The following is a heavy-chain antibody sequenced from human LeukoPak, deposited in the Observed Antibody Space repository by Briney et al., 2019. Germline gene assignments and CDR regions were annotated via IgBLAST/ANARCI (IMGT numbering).Heavy chain of an antibody. D-gene: IGHD3-22*01. Sequence: GGSLRLSCAASGFTFSTYNMNWVRQAPGKGLEWVSSITSDSRYMYYADSVKGRFTISRDNAKNSLYLQMNSLRAEDAALYFCARDRGSSGYFDYWGQGTLVTVSS. J-gene: IGHJ4*02. V-gene: IGHV3-21*01. CDR2: ITSDSRYM. CDR1: GFTFSTYN. CDR3: ARDRGSSGYFDY.